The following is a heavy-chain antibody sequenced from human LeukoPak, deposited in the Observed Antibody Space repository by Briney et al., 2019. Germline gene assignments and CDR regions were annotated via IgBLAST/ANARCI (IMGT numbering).Heavy chain of an antibody. CDR2: IYSGGST. V-gene: IGHV3-66*01. J-gene: IGHJ4*02. CDR3: ARDSGSTYYDYVWGSYPSDY. Sequence: GGSPRLSCAASGFTVSSNYMSWVRPAPGKGLEWVSVIYSGGSTYYADSVKGRFTISRDNSKNTLYLQMNSLRAEDTAVYYCARDSGSTYYDYVWGSYPSDYWGQGTLVTVSS. D-gene: IGHD3-16*01. CDR1: GFTVSSNY.